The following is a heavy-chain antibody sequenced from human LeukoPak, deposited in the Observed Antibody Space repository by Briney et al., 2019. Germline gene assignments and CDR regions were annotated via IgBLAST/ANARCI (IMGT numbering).Heavy chain of an antibody. D-gene: IGHD3-16*01. CDR3: ARGDTFSQQTDY. V-gene: IGHV3-7*01. CDR1: GFIFSDYY. Sequence: PGGPLRLSCAASGFIFSDYYMSWIRQAPGKGLEWVANIKQDGSEKYYVDSVKGRFTISRDNAKNSLYLQMNSLRAEDTAVYYCARGDTFSQQTDYWGQGTLVTVSS. CDR2: IKQDGSEK. J-gene: IGHJ4*02.